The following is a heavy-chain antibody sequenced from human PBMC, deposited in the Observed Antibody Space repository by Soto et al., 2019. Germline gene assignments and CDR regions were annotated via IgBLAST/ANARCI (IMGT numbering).Heavy chain of an antibody. Sequence: GGSLRLSCTASGFTFSSYAMHWVRQAPGKGLEWVAVISYDGSNKYYANSVKGRFTISRDNSKNTLYLQMNSLRAEDTAVYYCARTLRHIVVVTAHFDYWGQGNLVTVSS. D-gene: IGHD2-21*02. CDR3: ARTLRHIVVVTAHFDY. CDR2: ISYDGSNK. CDR1: GFTFSSYA. V-gene: IGHV3-30-3*01. J-gene: IGHJ4*02.